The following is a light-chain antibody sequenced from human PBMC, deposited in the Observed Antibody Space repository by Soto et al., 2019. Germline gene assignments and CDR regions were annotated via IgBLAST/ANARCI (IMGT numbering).Light chain of an antibody. CDR2: GAS. J-gene: IGKJ4*01. V-gene: IGKV3-15*01. CDR3: QQHNNWPLT. CDR1: QSVSSN. Sequence: IVMTQSAATVSVSPGERATLSCRASQSVSSNLAWYQQKPGQAPRLLVYGASTRATGIPARFSGSGSGTQFTLTISSLQSEDFAVYYCQQHNNWPLTFGGGTKV.